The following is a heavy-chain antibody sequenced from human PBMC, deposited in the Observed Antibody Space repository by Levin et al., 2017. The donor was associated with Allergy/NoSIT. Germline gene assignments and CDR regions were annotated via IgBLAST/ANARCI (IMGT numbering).Heavy chain of an antibody. V-gene: IGHV3-33*01. J-gene: IGHJ5*02. CDR2: IWYDGSNK. CDR1: GFTFRSYG. CDR3: ARDGLVDDYGDYGWFDP. D-gene: IGHD4-17*01. Sequence: GGSLRLSCAASGFTFRSYGMHWVRQAPGKGLEWVAVIWYDGSNKYYADSVKGRFTISRDNSKNTLYLQMNSLRAEDTAVYYCARDGLVDDYGDYGWFDPWGQGTLVTVSS.